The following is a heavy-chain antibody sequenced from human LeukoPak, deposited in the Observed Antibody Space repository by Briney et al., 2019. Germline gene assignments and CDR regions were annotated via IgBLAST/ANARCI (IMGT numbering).Heavy chain of an antibody. CDR3: ARDVMTGAPGADY. V-gene: IGHV3-7*01. CDR2: IKQDGSEK. D-gene: IGHD1-26*01. J-gene: IGHJ4*02. CDR1: GFSFSSYW. Sequence: PGGSLRLSCAVSGFSFSSYWMSWFRQAPGKGLEWVANIKQDGSEKLYVESVKGRFTISRDNATNSLYLQMNSLRVEDTAVYYCARDVMTGAPGADYWGQGTLVTVSS.